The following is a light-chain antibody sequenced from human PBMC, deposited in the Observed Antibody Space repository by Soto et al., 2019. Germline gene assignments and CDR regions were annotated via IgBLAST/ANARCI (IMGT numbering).Light chain of an antibody. CDR3: QSYDSSLSGDV. V-gene: IGLV1-40*01. Sequence: QSVLTQPPSVSEAPGQRVTISCTGSSSNIGAGYEAHWYQQVPGTAPKLLIYENNNRPSGVPDRFSGSKSGTSASLAITGLQAEDGAEYYCQSYDSSLSGDVCGTGTKLTVL. J-gene: IGLJ1*01. CDR2: ENN. CDR1: SSNIGAGYE.